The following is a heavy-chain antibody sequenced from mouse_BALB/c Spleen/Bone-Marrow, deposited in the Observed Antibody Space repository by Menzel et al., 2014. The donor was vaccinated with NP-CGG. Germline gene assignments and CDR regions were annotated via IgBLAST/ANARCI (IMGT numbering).Heavy chain of an antibody. D-gene: IGHD2-4*01. J-gene: IGHJ2*01. Sequence: EVQLQQSGAELVRSGASVKLSCTASGFNIRDYYMHWVKQRPEQGLEWIGWIDPGNGDTEYAPKFQGKATMTADTSSNTDSLQRSSLTSEDHAVYHCNAEHGNHHYLDYWGQGTTLTVSS. CDR2: IDPGNGDT. CDR3: NAEHGNHHYLDY. V-gene: IGHV14-4*02. CDR1: GFNIRDYY.